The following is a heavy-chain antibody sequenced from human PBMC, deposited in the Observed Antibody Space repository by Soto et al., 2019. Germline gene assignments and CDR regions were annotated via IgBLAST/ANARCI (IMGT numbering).Heavy chain of an antibody. D-gene: IGHD2-15*01. CDR1: GFNLSIYT. CDR2: ISGNNVYV. J-gene: IGHJ3*01. Sequence: EAQLVESGGGLVKPGGSLRLSCAASGFNLSIYTMNWVSQAPGKGLEWVSSISGNNVYVYYADSVKGRFTISRDNAKNSLTLQMNSLRAEDTAVYYCTRDRCSGGSGSRTYAFDLWGQGTLATVSS. CDR3: TRDRCSGGSGSRTYAFDL. V-gene: IGHV3-21*01.